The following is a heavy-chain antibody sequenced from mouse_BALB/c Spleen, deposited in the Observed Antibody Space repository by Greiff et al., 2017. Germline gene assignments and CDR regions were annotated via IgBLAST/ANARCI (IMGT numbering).Heavy chain of an antibody. V-gene: IGHV1-54*01. CDR3: ARSRYYYAMDY. J-gene: IGHJ4*01. Sequence: VQLQQSGAELVRPGTSVKVSCKASGYAFTNYLIEWVKQRPGQGLEWIGVINPGSGGTNYNEKFKGKATLTADKSSSTAYMQLSSLTSDDSAVYFCARSRYYYAMDYWGQGTSVTVSS. CDR2: INPGSGGT. D-gene: IGHD2-14*01. CDR1: GYAFTNYL.